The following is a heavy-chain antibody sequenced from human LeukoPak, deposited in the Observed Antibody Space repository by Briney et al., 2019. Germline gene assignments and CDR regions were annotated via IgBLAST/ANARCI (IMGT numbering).Heavy chain of an antibody. CDR3: AKADGYNSYFDY. CDR2: ISYDGSNK. D-gene: IGHD5-24*01. Sequence: PGRSLRLSCAASGFTFSSYGMHWVRQAPGKGLEWVAVISYDGSNKYYADAVKGRFTISRDNSKNTLYLQMNSLRAEDTVVYYCAKADGYNSYFDYWGQGTLVTVSS. J-gene: IGHJ4*02. CDR1: GFTFSSYG. V-gene: IGHV3-30*18.